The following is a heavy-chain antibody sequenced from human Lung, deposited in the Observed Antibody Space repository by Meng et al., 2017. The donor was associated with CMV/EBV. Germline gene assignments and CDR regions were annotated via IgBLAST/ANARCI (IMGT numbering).Heavy chain of an antibody. CDR1: GFTFSSYG. CDR2: IRYDGSNK. D-gene: IGHD2-2*02. Sequence: SCAASGFTFSSYGMHWVRQAPGKGLEWVAFIRYDGSNKYYADSVKGRFTISRDNSKNTLYLQMNSLRAEDTAVYYCAKDQRIIRHCSSTSCYTWFDPWXQGTLVTVSS. J-gene: IGHJ5*02. V-gene: IGHV3-30*02. CDR3: AKDQRIIRHCSSTSCYTWFDP.